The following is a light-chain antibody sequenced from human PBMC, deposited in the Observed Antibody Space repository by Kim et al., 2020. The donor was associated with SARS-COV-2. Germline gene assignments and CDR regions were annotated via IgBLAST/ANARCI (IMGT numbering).Light chain of an antibody. CDR2: GKN. J-gene: IGLJ2*01. V-gene: IGLV3-19*01. CDR3: SARENSGTLVV. Sequence: LGQTVRITCQGDSLRYYYANWYQQKPGQAPVLVIYGKNKRPSGIPDRFSGSRSENTGSFTITGAQADYEAVSYCSARENSGTLVVFGGSTQLTVL. CDR1: SLRYYY.